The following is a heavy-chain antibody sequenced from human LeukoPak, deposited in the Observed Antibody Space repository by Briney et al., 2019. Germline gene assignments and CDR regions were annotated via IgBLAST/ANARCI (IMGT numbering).Heavy chain of an antibody. V-gene: IGHV3-33*08. D-gene: IGHD3-10*01. CDR1: GFTFSSYS. CDR2: IWYDGSNK. Sequence: PGGSLRLSCAASGFTFSSYSMNWVRQAPGKGLEWVAVIWYDGSNKYYADSVKGRFTISRDNSKNTLYLQMNSLRAEDTAVYYCARDCYYGSGSYLSYYYGTDVWGKGTTVTVSS. CDR3: ARDCYYGSGSYLSYYYGTDV. J-gene: IGHJ6*04.